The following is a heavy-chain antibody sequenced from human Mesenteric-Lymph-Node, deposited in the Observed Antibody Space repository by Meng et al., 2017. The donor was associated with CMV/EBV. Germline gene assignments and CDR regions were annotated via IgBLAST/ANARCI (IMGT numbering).Heavy chain of an antibody. V-gene: IGHV4-31*02. CDR3: ARETKLGYYYGSTIDY. D-gene: IGHD3-10*01. CDR1: SISSGGYY. J-gene: IGHJ4*02. CDR2: IYYSGST. Sequence: SISSGGYYWSWIRQHPGKGLEWIGYIYYSGSTYYNPSLKSRVTISVDTSKNQFSLKLSSVTAADTAVYYCARETKLGYYYGSTIDYWGQGTLVTVSS.